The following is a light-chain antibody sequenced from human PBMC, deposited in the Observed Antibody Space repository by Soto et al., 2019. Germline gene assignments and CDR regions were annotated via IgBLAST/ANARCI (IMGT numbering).Light chain of an antibody. V-gene: IGLV1-51*01. CDR2: DDN. CDR1: SSIIENNY. CDR3: GTWDGRLSAWV. Sequence: QAVLTQPPSVCAAPGQTVTISCSGSSSIIENNYISWYQQLPGTAPKLLIYDDNVRPSGIPDRFSGSKSGTSATLGITGLQTGDEADYYCGTWDGRLSAWVFGGGTKLTVL. J-gene: IGLJ3*02.